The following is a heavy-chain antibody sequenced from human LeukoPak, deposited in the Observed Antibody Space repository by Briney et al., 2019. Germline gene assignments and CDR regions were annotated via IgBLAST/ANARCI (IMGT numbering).Heavy chain of an antibody. V-gene: IGHV3-23*01. CDR1: GSSFSSFS. Sequence: GGSLRLSCAASGSSFSSFSMNWVRQAPGKGLEWVSTISTSGAATYYADSVKGRFTISRDNSKNTLYLQMNSLRAEDTAVYYCAKVKAGSGSYYNAPASESRPQGFDYWGQGTLVTVSS. J-gene: IGHJ4*02. CDR3: AKVKAGSGSYYNAPASESRPQGFDY. D-gene: IGHD3-10*01. CDR2: ISTSGAAT.